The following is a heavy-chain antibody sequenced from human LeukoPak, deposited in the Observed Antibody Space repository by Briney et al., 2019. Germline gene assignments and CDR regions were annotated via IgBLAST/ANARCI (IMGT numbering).Heavy chain of an antibody. D-gene: IGHD2-2*02. CDR2: INHDGSST. V-gene: IGHV3-74*01. CDR1: GFTFSYYW. CDR3: ARAPYTRGRGYYFDY. J-gene: IGHJ4*02. Sequence: GGSLTLPHAAAGFTFSYYWMHGVRQAPGKGLVWVSRINHDGSSTTYADSVKVRFTISRDNAKNTLYLQMNSLRAEDTAVYYCARAPYTRGRGYYFDYWGQGDLVTVSS.